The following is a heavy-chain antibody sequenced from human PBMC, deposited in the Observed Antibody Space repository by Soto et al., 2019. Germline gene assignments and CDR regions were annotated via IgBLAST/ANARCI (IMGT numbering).Heavy chain of an antibody. J-gene: IGHJ4*02. CDR1: GFTFSSYS. CDR2: IISICSII. V-gene: IGHV3-48*01. CDR3: AREFSSSWTHDY. Sequence: GGSLRLSCAASGFTFSSYSMNWVRQAPGKGLECVSYIISICSIIYYADSVMGRFIISSDNAKNSLYLQMNSLRTEDTAVYYCAREFSSSWTHDYWGQGTLVTVSS. D-gene: IGHD6-13*01.